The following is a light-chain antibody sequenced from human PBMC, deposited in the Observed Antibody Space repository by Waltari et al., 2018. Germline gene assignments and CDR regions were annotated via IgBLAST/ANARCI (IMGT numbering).Light chain of an antibody. CDR3: QQYNGYFTWT. CDR1: QNIRDW. Sequence: DVQMTQSPSTLSASVGDRVTSNFRARQNIRDWLAWYQQRPGKAPRLLIYGASTLQTGVPARFSGSGSGTEFTLTINSLQPDDFATYYCQQYNGYFTWTFGQGTKVEIK. V-gene: IGKV1-5*01. J-gene: IGKJ1*01. CDR2: GAS.